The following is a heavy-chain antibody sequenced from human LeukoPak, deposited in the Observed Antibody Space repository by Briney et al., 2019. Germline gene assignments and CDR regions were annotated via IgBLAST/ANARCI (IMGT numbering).Heavy chain of an antibody. CDR1: GFTFSSYW. CDR3: ASSLVEMATMPPDY. J-gene: IGHJ4*02. D-gene: IGHD5-24*01. Sequence: GGSLRLSCAASGFTFSSYWMSWVRQAPGKGLEWVANIKQDGSEKYYVDSVKGRFTISRDNAKNSLYLQMNSLRAEDTAVYYCASSLVEMATMPPDYWGQGTLVTVSS. CDR2: IKQDGSEK. V-gene: IGHV3-7*01.